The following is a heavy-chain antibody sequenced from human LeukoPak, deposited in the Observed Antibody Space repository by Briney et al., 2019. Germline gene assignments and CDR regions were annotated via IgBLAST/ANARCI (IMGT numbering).Heavy chain of an antibody. Sequence: PSETLSLTCAVYGGSFSGYYWSWIRQPPGKGLEWIGEINHSGSTNYNPSLKSRVTISVDTSKNQFSLKLSSVTAADTAVYYCAGGSHGHVVVQAALDYWGQGTLVTVSS. CDR1: GGSFSGYY. D-gene: IGHD2-2*01. CDR3: AGGSHGHVVVQAALDY. V-gene: IGHV4-34*01. J-gene: IGHJ4*02. CDR2: INHSGST.